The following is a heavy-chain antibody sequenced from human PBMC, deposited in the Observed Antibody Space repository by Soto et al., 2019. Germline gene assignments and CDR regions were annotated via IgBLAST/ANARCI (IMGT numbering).Heavy chain of an antibody. CDR2: IYYSGST. CDR3: ARDSPSRDGGVDY. Sequence: SETLSLTCAVYGGSFSSYYWSWIRQPPGKGLEWIGYIYYSGSTNYNPSLKSRVTISVDTSKNQFSLKLSSVTAADTAVYYCARDSPSRDGGVDYWGQGTLVTVSS. D-gene: IGHD6-25*01. J-gene: IGHJ4*02. V-gene: IGHV4-59*01. CDR1: GGSFSSYY.